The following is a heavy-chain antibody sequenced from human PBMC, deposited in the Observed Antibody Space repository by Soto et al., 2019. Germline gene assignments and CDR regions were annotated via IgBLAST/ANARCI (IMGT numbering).Heavy chain of an antibody. CDR1: GYTFTSYG. D-gene: IGHD5-12*01. CDR2: ISAYNGNT. CDR3: AREHLSGYDLPYYYYGMDV. J-gene: IGHJ6*02. Sequence: ASVKVSCKASGYTFTSYGISWVRQAPGQGLEWMGWISAYNGNTNYAQKLQGRVTMTTDTSTSTAYMELRSLRSDDTAVYYCAREHLSGYDLPYYYYGMDVWGQGTTVTVSS. V-gene: IGHV1-18*01.